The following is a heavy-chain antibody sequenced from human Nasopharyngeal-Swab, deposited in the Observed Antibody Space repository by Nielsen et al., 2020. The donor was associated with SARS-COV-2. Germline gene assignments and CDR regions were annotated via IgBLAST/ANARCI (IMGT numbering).Heavy chain of an antibody. CDR3: AKLSTTVVTPAFDY. D-gene: IGHD4-23*01. CDR1: GFTFSSYA. CDR2: ISGSGGST. Sequence: ETLSLTCAASGFTFSSYAMSWVRQAPGKGLEWVSAISGSGGSTYYADSVKGRFTISRDNSKNTLYLQMNSLRAEDTAVYYCAKLSTTVVTPAFDYWGQGTPVTVSS. J-gene: IGHJ4*02. V-gene: IGHV3-23*01.